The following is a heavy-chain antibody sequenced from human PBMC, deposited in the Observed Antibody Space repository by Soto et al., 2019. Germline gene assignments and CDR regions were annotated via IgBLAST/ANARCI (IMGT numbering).Heavy chain of an antibody. CDR1: GVTFSTYA. CDR2: IIPIFGTT. CDR3: ARDQGPDCSGGSCFYYYGMDV. Sequence: SVKVSCKASGVTFSTYAISWGRQAPGQGLEWMGMIIPIFGTTNYAQKFQDRVTITADESTSTAYMELSSLRSEDTAVFYCARDQGPDCSGGSCFYYYGMDVWGQGTTVTVSS. V-gene: IGHV1-69*13. D-gene: IGHD2-15*01. J-gene: IGHJ6*02.